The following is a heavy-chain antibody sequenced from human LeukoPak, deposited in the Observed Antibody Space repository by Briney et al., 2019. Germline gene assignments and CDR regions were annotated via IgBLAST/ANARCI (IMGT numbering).Heavy chain of an antibody. CDR2: IRYDGSNK. CDR1: GFTFSSYG. D-gene: IGHD1-26*01. Sequence: GGSLRLSCAASGFTFSSYGMHWVRQAPGKGLEWVAFIRYDGSNKYYADSVKGRFTISRDNAKNSLYLQMDSLRAEDTAVYYCARESEAVGATLGAFDIWGQGTMVTVSS. V-gene: IGHV3-30*02. CDR3: ARESEAVGATLGAFDI. J-gene: IGHJ3*02.